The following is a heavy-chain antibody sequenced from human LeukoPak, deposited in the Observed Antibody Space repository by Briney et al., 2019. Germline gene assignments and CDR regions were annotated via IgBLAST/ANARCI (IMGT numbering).Heavy chain of an antibody. CDR1: GFTFSSYA. CDR3: AKWLNLGDSSGYGDY. Sequence: QPGGSLRLSCAASGFTFSSYAMHWVRQATGKGLEWVAVISYDGSNKYYADSVKGRFTISRDNSKNTLYLQMNSLRAEDTAVYYCAKWLNLGDSSGYGDYWGQGTLVTVSS. V-gene: IGHV3-30*04. CDR2: ISYDGSNK. J-gene: IGHJ4*02. D-gene: IGHD3-22*01.